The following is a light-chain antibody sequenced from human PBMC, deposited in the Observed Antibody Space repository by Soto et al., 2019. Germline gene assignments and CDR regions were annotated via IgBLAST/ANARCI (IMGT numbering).Light chain of an antibody. Sequence: DIVMTQSPDSLTVSLGERATINCKSNQSVLYSSNNKNHLAWYQQKPGQPPKLLIYWASTRESGVPDRFSGSGSGTDFTLPISSLQAEDVAVYYCQQYYSTPYAFGQGTKLEIK. CDR1: QSVLYSSNNKNH. V-gene: IGKV4-1*01. CDR2: WAS. J-gene: IGKJ2*01. CDR3: QQYYSTPYA.